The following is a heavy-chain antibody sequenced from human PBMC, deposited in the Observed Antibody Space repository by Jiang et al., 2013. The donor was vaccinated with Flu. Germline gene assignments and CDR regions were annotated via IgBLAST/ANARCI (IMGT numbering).Heavy chain of an antibody. CDR2: ISAGGGST. CDR3: AKFSGWNWGYFDY. D-gene: IGHD7-27*01. Sequence: PGGSLRLSCAASGFTFSSYAMSWVRQAPGKGLEWVSTISAGGGSTYYADSVKGRFTISRDNSKNTLYLQMNSLRAEDTAVYYCAKFSGWNWGYFDYWGQGTLVTVSS. V-gene: IGHV3-23*01. CDR1: GFTFSSYA. J-gene: IGHJ4*02.